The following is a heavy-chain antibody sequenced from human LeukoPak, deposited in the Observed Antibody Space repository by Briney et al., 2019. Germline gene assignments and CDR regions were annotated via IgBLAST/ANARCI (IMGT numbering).Heavy chain of an antibody. CDR2: ISSSSSYI. CDR3: ARDGVYYDSSGLDY. CDR1: GFTLSSYE. V-gene: IGHV3-21*01. J-gene: IGHJ4*02. Sequence: GGSLRLSCAASGFTLSSYEMNWVRQAPGKGLEWVSSISSSSSYIYYADSVKGRFTISRDNAKNSLFLQVNSLRAEDTAVYYCARDGVYYDSSGLDYWGQGTLVTVSS. D-gene: IGHD3-22*01.